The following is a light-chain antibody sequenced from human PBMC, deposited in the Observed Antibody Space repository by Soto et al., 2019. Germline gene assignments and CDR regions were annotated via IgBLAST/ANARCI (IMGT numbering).Light chain of an antibody. J-gene: IGKJ2*01. CDR2: GAS. CDR3: QQSNSAPRT. V-gene: IGKV1-39*01. Sequence: DIQMTQSPSSLPASVGDRISITCRASQSIGTYLSWYQQKPGKAPKLLIYGASNLQSGVPSRFSGSGSETGVTLTISSLQPEDFATYYCQQSNSAPRTFGQGTKVMIK. CDR1: QSIGTY.